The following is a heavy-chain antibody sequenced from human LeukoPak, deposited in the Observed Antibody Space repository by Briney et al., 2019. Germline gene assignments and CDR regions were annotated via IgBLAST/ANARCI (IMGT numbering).Heavy chain of an antibody. CDR1: GFTFSNYG. Sequence: GGSLRLSCAASGFTFSNYGMHWVRQAPGKGLEWVALISYDGSNKDYADSVKGRFTISRDNSKNTVYLQMNSLRAEDTAVFYCATRQYSSRRAFAYGGQGTLVTVSS. CDR2: ISYDGSNK. V-gene: IGHV3-30*03. CDR3: ATRQYSSRRAFAY. J-gene: IGHJ4*02. D-gene: IGHD6-13*01.